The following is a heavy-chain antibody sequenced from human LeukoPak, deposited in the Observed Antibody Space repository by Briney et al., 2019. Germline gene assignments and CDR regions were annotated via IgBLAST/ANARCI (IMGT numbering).Heavy chain of an antibody. Sequence: GGSLRLSCAASGFSFSTTWMTWVRQTPGKGLELVANINIDGSQRYHADSVEGRFTISRDNVKNTLYLQMSSLRVEDTAVYYCARDPGWGALDYWDRGALVIVSS. CDR1: GFSFSTTW. CDR2: INIDGSQR. D-gene: IGHD3-16*01. CDR3: ARDPGWGALDY. J-gene: IGHJ4*02. V-gene: IGHV3-7*03.